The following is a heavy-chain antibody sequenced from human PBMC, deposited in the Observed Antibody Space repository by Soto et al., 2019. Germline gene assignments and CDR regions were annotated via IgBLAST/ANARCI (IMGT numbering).Heavy chain of an antibody. CDR1: GGSISSSDYY. D-gene: IGHD4-17*01. Sequence: SETLSLTCTVSGGSISSSDYYWSWIRQHPGKGLEWIGYIYYRGNTYYNPSLKSRLTISVDTSKNQFSLKLNSVTAADTAVYYCARGLSAATVVNCYFDYWGQGTLVTVSS. V-gene: IGHV4-31*03. J-gene: IGHJ4*02. CDR3: ARGLSAATVVNCYFDY. CDR2: IYYRGNT.